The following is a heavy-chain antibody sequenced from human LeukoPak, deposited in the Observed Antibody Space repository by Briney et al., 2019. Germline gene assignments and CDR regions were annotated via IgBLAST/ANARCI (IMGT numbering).Heavy chain of an antibody. CDR3: ARDLRPYGSGSYSAFDI. V-gene: IGHV3-7*01. CDR2: IKQDGSEK. D-gene: IGHD3-10*01. Sequence: PGGSLRLSCAASGFTFSSYWMSWVRQAPGKGLEWVANIKQDGSEKYYVDSVKGRFAISRDNAKNSLYLQMNSLRADDTAVYYCARDLRPYGSGSYSAFDIWGQGTMVTVSS. J-gene: IGHJ3*02. CDR1: GFTFSSYW.